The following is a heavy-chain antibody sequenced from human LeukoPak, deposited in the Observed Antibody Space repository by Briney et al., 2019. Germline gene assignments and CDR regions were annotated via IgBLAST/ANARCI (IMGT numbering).Heavy chain of an antibody. CDR2: INPNSGAT. D-gene: IGHD2-21*02. J-gene: IGHJ2*01. V-gene: IGHV1-2*06. CDR1: GYTFTVYY. Sequence: GASVKVSCKPSGYTFTVYYMHWVRQAPGQGLEWMGRINPNSGATNYAQKFQGRVTMTRDTSISTAYMELTTLRSDDTAVYYCAKSIEYCGADCYGYFDLWGRGTLVTVSS. CDR3: AKSIEYCGADCYGYFDL.